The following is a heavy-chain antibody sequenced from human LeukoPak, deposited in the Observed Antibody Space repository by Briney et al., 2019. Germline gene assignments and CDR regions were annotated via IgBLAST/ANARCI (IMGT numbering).Heavy chain of an antibody. CDR2: IIPIFDKT. V-gene: IGHV1-69*13. Sequence: SVKVSCKVSGYTLTELSMHWVRQAPGKGLEWMGGIIPIFDKTNYAQKFQDRVTITADESTSTAYMELSTLRSEDTAVYYCARDSGNDFGANWGQGTLVTVSS. CDR1: GYTLTELS. J-gene: IGHJ4*02. D-gene: IGHD4-17*01. CDR3: ARDSGNDFGAN.